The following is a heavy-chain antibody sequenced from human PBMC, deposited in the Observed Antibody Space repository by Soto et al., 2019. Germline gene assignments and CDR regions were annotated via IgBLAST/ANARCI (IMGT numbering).Heavy chain of an antibody. D-gene: IGHD2-15*01. V-gene: IGHV4-31*03. Sequence: QVQLQESGPGLVKPSQTLSLTCTVSGGSISSGGYYWSWIRQHPGKGLEWIGYIYYSGSTYYNPSPKSRATISVDTSKNQFALKLSSVTAADTAVYSCARVVAATHTDYWGQGTLVTVSS. J-gene: IGHJ4*02. CDR1: GGSISSGGYY. CDR3: ARVVAATHTDY. CDR2: IYYSGST.